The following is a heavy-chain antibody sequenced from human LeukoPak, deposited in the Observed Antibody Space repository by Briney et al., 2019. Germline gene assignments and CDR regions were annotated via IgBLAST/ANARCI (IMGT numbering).Heavy chain of an antibody. Sequence: GGSLRLSCAASGFTFSNAWMSWVRPAPGKGLEWGGHIKSKTDGGTTDYAAPVKGRFIISRDDTKNALYLQMNSLKTEDTAVYYCTTGLVLPANDAFDIWGQGTMVTVSS. CDR3: TTGLVLPANDAFDI. D-gene: IGHD2-2*01. CDR1: GFTFSNAW. V-gene: IGHV3-15*01. J-gene: IGHJ3*02. CDR2: IKSKTDGGTT.